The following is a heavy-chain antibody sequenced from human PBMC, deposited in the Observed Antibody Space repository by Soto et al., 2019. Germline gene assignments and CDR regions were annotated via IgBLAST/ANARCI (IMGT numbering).Heavy chain of an antibody. CDR3: VREAPCSNGVCQFDY. CDR2: ISSSGSTI. Sequence: PGGSLRLSCAASGFTFSPYEMSWVRQAPGKGLEWISYISSSGSTIHYADSVKGRFSISRDNAKKSQFLQMNSLRAEDTAVYYCVREAPCSNGVCQFDYWGRGTLVTVSS. CDR1: GFTFSPYE. J-gene: IGHJ4*02. V-gene: IGHV3-48*03. D-gene: IGHD2-8*01.